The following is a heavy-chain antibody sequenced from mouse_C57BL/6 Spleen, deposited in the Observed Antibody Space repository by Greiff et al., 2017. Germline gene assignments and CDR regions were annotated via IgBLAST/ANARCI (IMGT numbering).Heavy chain of an antibody. CDR3: ASGEPGLFAY. D-gene: IGHD3-1*01. V-gene: IGHV3-1*01. Sequence: VQLQQSGPGMVKPSQSLSLTCTVTGYSITSGYDWHWIRHFPGNKLEWMGYISYSGSTNYNPSLKSRISITHDTSKNHFFLKLNSVTTEDTATYYCASGEPGLFAYWGQGTLVTVSA. CDR2: ISYSGST. CDR1: GYSITSGYD. J-gene: IGHJ3*01.